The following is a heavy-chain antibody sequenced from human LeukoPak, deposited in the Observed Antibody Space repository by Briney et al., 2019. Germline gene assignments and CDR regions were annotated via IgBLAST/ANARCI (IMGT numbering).Heavy chain of an antibody. CDR3: AKAAGYCSDGGCYRFDY. CDR1: GFTFSSYG. V-gene: IGHV3-33*06. D-gene: IGHD2-15*01. CDR2: IWYDGSNK. J-gene: IGHJ4*02. Sequence: GGSLRLSCAASGFTFSSYGMHWVRQAPGKGLEWVAVIWYDGSNKYYAGSVKGRFTISRDNSKKTLYLQMNSLRAEDTAVYYCAKAAGYCSDGGCYRFDYWGQGTLVTVSS.